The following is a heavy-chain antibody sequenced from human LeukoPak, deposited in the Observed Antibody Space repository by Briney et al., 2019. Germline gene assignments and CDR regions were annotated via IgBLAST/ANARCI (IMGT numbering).Heavy chain of an antibody. CDR2: INQDGSEK. CDR3: AELGITMIGGV. V-gene: IGHV3-7*01. Sequence: GGSLRLSCVASGFTFSSYWATWVRQAPGKGLEWVANINQDGSEKYYVDSVKGRFTISRDNAKNSLYLQMNSLRAEDTAVYYCAELGITMIGGVWGKGTTVTISS. D-gene: IGHD3-10*02. CDR1: GFTFSSYW. J-gene: IGHJ6*04.